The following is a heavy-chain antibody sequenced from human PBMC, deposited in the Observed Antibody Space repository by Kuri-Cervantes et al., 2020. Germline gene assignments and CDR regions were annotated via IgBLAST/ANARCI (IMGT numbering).Heavy chain of an antibody. CDR3: AKSYSSGWTYGMDV. D-gene: IGHD6-19*01. J-gene: IGHJ6*02. V-gene: IGHV3-30*18. Sequence: GESLKISCAASGFTFSKYGVHWVRQAPGKGLEWVAVISNDGNNKFYADSVKGRFTISRDNSKNTLYLQVNSLTAEDTAVYYCAKSYSSGWTYGMDVWGQGTTVTVSS. CDR1: GFTFSKYG. CDR2: ISNDGNNK.